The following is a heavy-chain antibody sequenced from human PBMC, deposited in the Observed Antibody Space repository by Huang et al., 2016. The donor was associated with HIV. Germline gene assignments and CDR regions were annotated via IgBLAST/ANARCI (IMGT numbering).Heavy chain of an antibody. CDR2: IRQDGSEK. Sequence: LVESGGGLVRPGGSLRLSCAGSTVTFSADWMTWVRQCPGQGWVGVASIRQDGSEKHDVDSVEGRFNISRDNGKKLLFLEMRSLGVDDTAVYFCATKADAMDVWGQGTTVIVSS. J-gene: IGHJ6*02. V-gene: IGHV3-7*01. D-gene: IGHD2-8*01. CDR3: ATKADAMDV. CDR1: TVTFSADW.